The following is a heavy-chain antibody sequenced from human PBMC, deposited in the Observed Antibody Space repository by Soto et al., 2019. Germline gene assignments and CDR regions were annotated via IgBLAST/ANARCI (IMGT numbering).Heavy chain of an antibody. CDR2: IKSKTDGGTT. D-gene: IGHD4-17*01. V-gene: IGHV3-15*01. CDR1: GFTFSNAW. J-gene: IGHJ6*02. Sequence: GGSLRLSCAASGFTFSNAWMSWVRQAPGKGLEWVGRIKSKTDGGTTDYAAPVKGRFTISRDDSKNTLYLQMNSLKTEDTAVYYCTTPTTVTTVYYYYGMDVWGQGTTVTVSS. CDR3: TTPTTVTTVYYYYGMDV.